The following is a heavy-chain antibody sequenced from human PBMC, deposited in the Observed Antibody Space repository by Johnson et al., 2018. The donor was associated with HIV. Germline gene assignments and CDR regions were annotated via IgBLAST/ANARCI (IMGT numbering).Heavy chain of an antibody. CDR1: GYSVTGYN. D-gene: IGHD1-26*01. CDR2: ISGSGGST. V-gene: IGHV3-23*04. J-gene: IGHJ3*02. CDR3: ARSPEGDAFDI. Sequence: VQLVESGGGLVQPGGSLRLSCAVSGYSVTGYNMNWVRQAPVKGLEWVSAISGSGGSTYYADSVKGRFTISRDNSKNTLYLQMNSLRAEDTAVYYCARSPEGDAFDIWGQGTMVTVSS.